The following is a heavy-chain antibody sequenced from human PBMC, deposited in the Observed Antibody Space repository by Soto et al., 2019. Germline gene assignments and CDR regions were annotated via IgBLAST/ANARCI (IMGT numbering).Heavy chain of an antibody. J-gene: IGHJ6*02. CDR2: INAGNGNT. V-gene: IGHV1-3*01. D-gene: IGHD1-7*01. Sequence: GASVKVSCKASGYTFTSHAMPWVRQAPGQRLEWMGWINAGNGNTKYSQKFQGRVTITRDTSASTAYMELSSLRSEDTAVYYCARVKLHDGMDVWGQGTTVTVSS. CDR3: ARVKLHDGMDV. CDR1: GYTFTSHA.